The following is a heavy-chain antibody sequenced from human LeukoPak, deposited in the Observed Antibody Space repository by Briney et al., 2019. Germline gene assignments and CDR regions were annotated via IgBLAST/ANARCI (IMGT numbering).Heavy chain of an antibody. J-gene: IGHJ4*02. CDR1: GFTFSSYS. V-gene: IGHV3-21*01. Sequence: GGSLGLSCAASGFTFSSYSMNWVRQAPGKGLEWVSSISSSSYIYYADSVKGRFTISRDNAKNSLYLQMNSLRAEDTAVYYCARESPYYYDSSGYNFDYWGQGTLVTVSS. CDR3: ARESPYYYDSSGYNFDY. D-gene: IGHD3-22*01. CDR2: ISSSSYI.